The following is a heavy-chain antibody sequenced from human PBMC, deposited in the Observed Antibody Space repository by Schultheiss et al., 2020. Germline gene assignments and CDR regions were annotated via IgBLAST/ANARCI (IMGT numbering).Heavy chain of an antibody. V-gene: IGHV3-30*04. D-gene: IGHD3-3*01. CDR3: ARDAGDYDFWSGYQLFYGMDV. J-gene: IGHJ6*02. CDR2: ISYDGSNK. Sequence: GGSLRLSCAASGFTFSSYAMHWVRQAPGKGLEWVAVISYDGSNKYYADSVKGRFTISRDNSKNSLYLQMNSLRDEDTAVYYCARDAGDYDFWSGYQLFYGMDVWGQGTTVTVAS. CDR1: GFTFSSYA.